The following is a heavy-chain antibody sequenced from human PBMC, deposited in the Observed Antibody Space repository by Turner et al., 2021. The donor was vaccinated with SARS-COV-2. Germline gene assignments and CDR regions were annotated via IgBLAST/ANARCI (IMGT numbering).Heavy chain of an antibody. V-gene: IGHV3-30*18. CDR3: AKGESQYFDY. J-gene: IGHJ4*02. CDR2: ISYDGSNK. CDR1: GFTFSSYG. Sequence: QVQLVASGGGVVHPGRSLRPSCAASGFTFSSYGMHWVRQAPGKGLEWVAVISYDGSNKYYADSVKGRFTISRDNSKNTLYLQMNSLRAEDTAVYYCAKGESQYFDYWGQGTLVTVSS.